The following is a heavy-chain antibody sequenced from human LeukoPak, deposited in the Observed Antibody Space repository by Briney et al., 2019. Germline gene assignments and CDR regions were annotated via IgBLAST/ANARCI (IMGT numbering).Heavy chain of an antibody. D-gene: IGHD3-16*01. J-gene: IGHJ3*02. V-gene: IGHV4-59*08. CDR3: ARPWGQGDAFEI. CDR1: VGSFSSYY. Sequence: SETLSLTCTVSVGSFSSYYWNWVRQPPGKGLEWIGFIYYGGSTDYNPSLKSRVTISADTSKNQFSLKLSSVAAADTAVYYCARPWGQGDAFEIWGPGTMVNVSS. CDR2: IYYGGST.